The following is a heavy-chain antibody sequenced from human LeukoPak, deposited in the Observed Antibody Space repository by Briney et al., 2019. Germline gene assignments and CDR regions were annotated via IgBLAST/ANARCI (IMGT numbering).Heavy chain of an antibody. Sequence: ASVKVSCKASGGTFNSYAITWVRQAPGQGLEWMGGIIPIFGTANYAQKFQGRVTITADESTSTAYMELSSLRSEDTAVYYCARGRGLQQPFDYWGQGTLVTVSS. D-gene: IGHD1-26*01. J-gene: IGHJ4*02. V-gene: IGHV1-69*13. CDR3: ARGRGLQQPFDY. CDR1: GGTFNSYA. CDR2: IIPIFGTA.